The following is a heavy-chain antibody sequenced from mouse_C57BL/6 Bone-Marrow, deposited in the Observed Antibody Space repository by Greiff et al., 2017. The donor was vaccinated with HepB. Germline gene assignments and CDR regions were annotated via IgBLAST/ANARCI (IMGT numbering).Heavy chain of an antibody. D-gene: IGHD1-1*01. CDR3: ARRYYGRSPYWYFDV. J-gene: IGHJ1*03. CDR2: INSDGGST. Sequence: EVQGVESGGGLVQPGESLKLSCESNEYEFPSHDMSWVRKTPEKRLELVAAINSDGGSTYYPDTMERRFIISRDNTKKTLYLQMSSLRSEDTALYYCARRYYGRSPYWYFDVWGTGTTVTVSS. CDR1: EYEFPSHD. V-gene: IGHV5-2*01.